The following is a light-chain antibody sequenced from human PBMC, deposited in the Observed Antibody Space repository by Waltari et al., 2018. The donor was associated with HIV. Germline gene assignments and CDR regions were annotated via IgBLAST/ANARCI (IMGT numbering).Light chain of an antibody. CDR3: QSYDRSLTGWV. V-gene: IGLV1-40*01. Sequence: QSVLTQPPSVSGAPGQRVTISCTGNSFTIGAGYDVHWYQQFPGTAPRLLIHGNTNRPSGVPDRFSGSKSDTSASLAITGLEAEDEADYYCQSYDRSLTGWVFGGGTKLTVL. CDR1: SFTIGAGYD. J-gene: IGLJ3*02. CDR2: GNT.